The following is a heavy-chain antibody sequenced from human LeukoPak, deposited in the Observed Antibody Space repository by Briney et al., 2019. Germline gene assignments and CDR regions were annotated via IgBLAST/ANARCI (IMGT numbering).Heavy chain of an antibody. Sequence: ASVKVSCKASGYTFTSYGISWVRQAPGQGLEWMGWISAYNGNTNYAQKLQGRVTMTTDTSTSTAYMELRSLRSDDTAVYYYARVGAVADPGWFDPWGQGTLVTVSS. V-gene: IGHV1-18*01. J-gene: IGHJ5*02. CDR1: GYTFTSYG. D-gene: IGHD6-19*01. CDR3: ARVGAVADPGWFDP. CDR2: ISAYNGNT.